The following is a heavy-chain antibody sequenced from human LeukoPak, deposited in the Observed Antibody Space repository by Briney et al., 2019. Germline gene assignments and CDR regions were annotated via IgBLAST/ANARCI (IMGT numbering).Heavy chain of an antibody. CDR1: GYTFTGYY. J-gene: IGHJ4*02. CDR2: INPNSGGT. Sequence: ASVKVSCKASGYTFTGYYMHWVRQALGQGLEWMGWINPNSGGTNYAQKFQGRVTMTRDTSISTAYMELSRLRSDDTAVYYCARDRGVRGVTTALGYWGQGTLVTVSS. CDR3: ARDRGVRGVTTALGY. D-gene: IGHD3-10*01. V-gene: IGHV1-2*02.